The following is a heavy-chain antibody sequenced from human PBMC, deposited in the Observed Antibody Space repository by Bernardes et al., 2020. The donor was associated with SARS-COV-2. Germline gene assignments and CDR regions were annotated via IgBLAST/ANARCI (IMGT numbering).Heavy chain of an antibody. CDR3: ATGPAAARANWFDP. Sequence: ASVKVSCKVSGYTLTELSMHWVRQAPGKGLAWMGGFDPEDGETIYAQKFQGRVTMTEDTSTDTAYMELSSLRSEDTAVYYCATGPAAARANWFDPWGQGTLVTVSS. CDR2: FDPEDGET. D-gene: IGHD6-13*01. J-gene: IGHJ5*02. V-gene: IGHV1-24*01. CDR1: GYTLTELS.